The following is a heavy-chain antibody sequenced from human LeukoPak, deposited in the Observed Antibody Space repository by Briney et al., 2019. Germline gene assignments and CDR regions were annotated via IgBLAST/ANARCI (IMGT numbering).Heavy chain of an antibody. CDR2: IRQDGSEK. V-gene: IGHV3-7*01. CDR3: ARSTAGLDY. J-gene: IGHJ4*02. Sequence: LEGVANIRQDGSEKYYVDSMTGGFTISRDNAKNSLYLQMSSLRAEDTAVYYCARSTAGLDYWGQGTLVTVSS. D-gene: IGHD1-1*01.